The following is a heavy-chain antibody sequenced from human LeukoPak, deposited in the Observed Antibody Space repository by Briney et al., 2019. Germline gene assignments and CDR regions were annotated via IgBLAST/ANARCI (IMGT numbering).Heavy chain of an antibody. V-gene: IGHV3-7*01. CDR3: AAGGRSSVPYDAFDI. Sequence: GGSLRLSCAASGFTFSSYWMSWVRQAPGKGLEWVANIKQDGSEKYYVDSVKGRFTISRDNAKNSLYLQMNSLRAEDTAVYYCAAGGRSSVPYDAFDIWGQGTMVTVSS. J-gene: IGHJ3*02. CDR2: IKQDGSEK. CDR1: GFTFSSYW. D-gene: IGHD1-1*01.